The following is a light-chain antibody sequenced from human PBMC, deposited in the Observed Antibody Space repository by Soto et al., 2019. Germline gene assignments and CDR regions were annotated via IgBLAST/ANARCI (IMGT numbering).Light chain of an antibody. J-gene: IGKJ1*01. CDR3: QQYSSSPTT. CDR1: LSVSSNY. Sequence: EIVLTQSPGSLSLSPGERATLSCRASLSVSSNYLAWYQQKPGQAPRLLIYGASNRATGIPDRFSGSGSGTDFTLTISRLEPEDFAVYYCQQYSSSPTTFGQGTKVEIK. V-gene: IGKV3-20*01. CDR2: GAS.